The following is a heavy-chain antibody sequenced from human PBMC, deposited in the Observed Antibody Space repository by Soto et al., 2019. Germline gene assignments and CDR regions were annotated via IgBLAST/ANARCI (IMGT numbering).Heavy chain of an antibody. CDR2: INHSGST. Sequence: SETLSLTCAVYGGSFSGYYWSWIRQPPGKGLEWIGEINHSGSTNYNPSLKSRVTISVDTSKNQFSLKLSSVTAADTAVYYCARGPLRFLEWLLYTEPYYYYGMDLWGQGTTVNAS. J-gene: IGHJ6*02. V-gene: IGHV4-34*01. CDR1: GGSFSGYY. CDR3: ARGPLRFLEWLLYTEPYYYYGMDL. D-gene: IGHD3-3*01.